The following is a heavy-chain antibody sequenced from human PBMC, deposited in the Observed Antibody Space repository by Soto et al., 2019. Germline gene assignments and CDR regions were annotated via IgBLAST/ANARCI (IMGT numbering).Heavy chain of an antibody. Sequence: QVPLVQSGAEVKKPGASVKVSCKASGYTFTSYAMHWVRQAPGQRLEWMGWINAGNGNTKYSQKFQGRVTITRDTSASTAYMELSSLRSEDTAVYYCARVRGSYPEYYFDYWGQGTLVTVSS. CDR1: GYTFTSYA. J-gene: IGHJ4*02. CDR3: ARVRGSYPEYYFDY. CDR2: INAGNGNT. V-gene: IGHV1-3*01. D-gene: IGHD1-26*01.